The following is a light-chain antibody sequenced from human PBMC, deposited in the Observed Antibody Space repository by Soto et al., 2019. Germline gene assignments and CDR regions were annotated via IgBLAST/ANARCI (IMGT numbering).Light chain of an antibody. CDR1: SSDVGGYNY. Sequence: QSALTQPASVSGSPGQSITISCTGTSSDVGGYNYVSWYQQHPGKATKLMIYDVSNRPSGVSNRFSGSKSGNTASLTISGLQADDEADYYCSSYTSSSTVVFGGGTKVTVL. J-gene: IGLJ2*01. CDR3: SSYTSSSTVV. V-gene: IGLV2-14*01. CDR2: DVS.